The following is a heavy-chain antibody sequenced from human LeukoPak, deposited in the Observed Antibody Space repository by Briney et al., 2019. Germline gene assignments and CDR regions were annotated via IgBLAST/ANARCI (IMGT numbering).Heavy chain of an antibody. CDR2: ISGSGGST. V-gene: IGHV3-23*01. D-gene: IGHD3-9*01. J-gene: IGHJ4*02. Sequence: TGGSLRLSCAASGFTFSSYAMSWVRQAPGKGLEWVSAISGSGGSTYYADSVKGRFTISRDNSKNTLYLQMNSLRAEDTAVYYCAKDSPADILTGCSYWGQGTLVTVSS. CDR1: GFTFSSYA. CDR3: AKDSPADILTGCSY.